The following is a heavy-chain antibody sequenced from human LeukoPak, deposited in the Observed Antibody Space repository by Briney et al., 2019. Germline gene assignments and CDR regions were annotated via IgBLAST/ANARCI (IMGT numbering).Heavy chain of an antibody. CDR2: TYYSGST. V-gene: IGHV4-59*12. CDR1: GGSISSYY. Sequence: SETLSLTCTVSGGSISSYYWSWIRQPPGKGLEWIGYTYYSGSTNYNPSLKSRVTISVDTSKNQFSLKLSSVTAADTAVYYCARAFVGYYFDYWGQGTLVTVSS. D-gene: IGHD1-26*01. CDR3: ARAFVGYYFDY. J-gene: IGHJ4*02.